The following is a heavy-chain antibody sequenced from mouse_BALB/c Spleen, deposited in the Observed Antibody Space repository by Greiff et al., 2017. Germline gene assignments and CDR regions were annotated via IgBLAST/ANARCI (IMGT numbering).Heavy chain of an antibody. J-gene: IGHJ4*01. CDR2: IYPGGGYT. V-gene: IGHV1-63*02. D-gene: IGHD1-1*01. CDR1: GYTFTNYW. Sequence: VQLVESGAELVRPGTSVKISCKASGYTFTNYWLGWVKQRPGHGLEWIGDIYPGGGYTNYNEKFKGKATLTADTSSSTAYMQLSSLTSEDSAVYFCARYGDAMDYWGQGTSVTVSS. CDR3: ARYGDAMDY.